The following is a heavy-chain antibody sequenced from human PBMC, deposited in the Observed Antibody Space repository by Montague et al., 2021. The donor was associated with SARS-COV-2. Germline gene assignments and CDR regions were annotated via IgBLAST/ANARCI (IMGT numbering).Heavy chain of an antibody. D-gene: IGHD5-18*01. V-gene: IGHV4-39*01. CDR2: VDYSGNT. J-gene: IGHJ4*02. CDR1: GGPISGSSDY. CDR3: ARRKYSYGWGD. Sequence: SETLSLICTVTGGPISGSSDYWGWIRQSPGKGLEWIASVDYSGNTYYSPSLKSRLTISVDTSKNQFSLKLNSVTAADTALYYCARRKYSYGWGDWGQGTLVTVSS.